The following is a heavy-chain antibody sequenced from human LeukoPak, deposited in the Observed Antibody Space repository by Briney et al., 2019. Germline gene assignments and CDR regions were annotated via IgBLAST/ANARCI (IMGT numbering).Heavy chain of an antibody. CDR2: INHSGST. CDR3: ARYDFWSGYWLY. Sequence: PSETLSLTCAVNGGSFSGYYWSWIRQPPGKGLEWIGEINHSGSTNYNPSLKSRVTISVDTSKNQFSLKLSSVTAADTAVYYCARYDFWSGYWLYWGQGTLVTVSS. J-gene: IGHJ4*02. V-gene: IGHV4-34*01. CDR1: GGSFSGYY. D-gene: IGHD3-3*01.